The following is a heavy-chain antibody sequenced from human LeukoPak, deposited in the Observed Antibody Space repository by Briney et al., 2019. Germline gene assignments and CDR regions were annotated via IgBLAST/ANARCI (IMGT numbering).Heavy chain of an antibody. CDR2: ISRDGSPI. Sequence: GALRLSCAASGFTFNNYPLNWVRQAPGKGLEWVAYISRDGSPIYYADSVKGRFTISRDNSKNTLYLQMNSLRAEDTAVYYCAKHLKRGYSYGTDAFDIWGQGTMVTVSS. CDR3: AKHLKRGYSYGTDAFDI. J-gene: IGHJ3*02. D-gene: IGHD5-18*01. CDR1: GFTFNNYP. V-gene: IGHV3-23*01.